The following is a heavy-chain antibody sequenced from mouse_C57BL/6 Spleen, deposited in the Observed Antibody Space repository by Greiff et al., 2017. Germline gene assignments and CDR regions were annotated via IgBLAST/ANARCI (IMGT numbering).Heavy chain of an antibody. CDR3: ARENDGYYEGMDY. Sequence: VKLQESGPELVKPGASVKISCKASGYAFSSSWMNWVKQRPGKGLEWIGRIYPGDGDTNYNGKFKGKATLTADKSSSTAYMQLSSLTSEDSAVYFCARENDGYYEGMDYWGQGTSVTVSS. V-gene: IGHV1-82*01. CDR2: IYPGDGDT. CDR1: GYAFSSSW. J-gene: IGHJ4*01. D-gene: IGHD2-3*01.